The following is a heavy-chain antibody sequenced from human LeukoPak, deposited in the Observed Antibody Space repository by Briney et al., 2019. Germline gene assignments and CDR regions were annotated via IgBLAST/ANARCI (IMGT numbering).Heavy chain of an antibody. J-gene: IGHJ4*02. D-gene: IGHD1-26*01. CDR3: ARDPLRFGGSYVQVGRDY. V-gene: IGHV4-34*01. CDR2: INHSGST. Sequence: PSETLSLTCAVYGGSFSGYYWSWIRQPPGKGLEWIGEINHSGSTNYNPSLKSRVTISVDTSKNQFSLKLSSVTAADTAVYYCARDPLRFGGSYVQVGRDYWGQGTLVTVPS. CDR1: GGSFSGYY.